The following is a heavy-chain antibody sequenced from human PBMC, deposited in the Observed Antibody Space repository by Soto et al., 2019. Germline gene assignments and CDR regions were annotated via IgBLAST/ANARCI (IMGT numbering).Heavy chain of an antibody. CDR2: TIPVFNTA. V-gene: IGHV1-69*06. CDR1: GGTLSDHG. D-gene: IGHD3-10*01. Sequence: QVQLEQSGAEVKKPGSSVKVSCKASGGTLSDHGVAWLRQAPGQGLEWMGGTIPVFNTAKYAQKFQGRVTVTADKFTNIAYMELGSLRSEDTAFYFCARGVYGSGNYYTGPAAFAIWGQGTMVIVSS. CDR3: ARGVYGSGNYYTGPAAFAI. J-gene: IGHJ3*02.